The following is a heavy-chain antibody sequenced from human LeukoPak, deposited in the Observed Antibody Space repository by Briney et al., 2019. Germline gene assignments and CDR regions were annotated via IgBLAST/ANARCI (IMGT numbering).Heavy chain of an antibody. Sequence: GGSLRLSCAASGFTFSSYAMSWVRQAPGEGLEWVSAISGSGGSTYYADSVKGRFTISRDNSKNTLYLQMNSLRAEDTAVYYCAKEHSPFYYGSGSPNPYFDYWGQGTLVTVSS. J-gene: IGHJ4*02. CDR3: AKEHSPFYYGSGSPNPYFDY. CDR1: GFTFSSYA. CDR2: ISGSGGST. V-gene: IGHV3-23*01. D-gene: IGHD3-10*01.